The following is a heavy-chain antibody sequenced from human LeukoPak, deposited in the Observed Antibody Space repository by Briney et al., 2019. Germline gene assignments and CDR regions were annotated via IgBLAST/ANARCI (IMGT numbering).Heavy chain of an antibody. V-gene: IGHV3-15*01. CDR3: TTDDGILRYFDWLPPYYYYYYMDV. CDR1: GFTFSNAW. Sequence: PGGSLRLSCAASGFTFSNAWMSWVRQAPGKGLEWVGRIKSKTDGGTTDYAAPVKGRFTISRDDSKNTLYLQMNSLKTEDTAVYYCTTDDGILRYFDWLPPYYYYYYMDVWGKGTTVTVSS. CDR2: IKSKTDGGTT. D-gene: IGHD3-9*01. J-gene: IGHJ6*03.